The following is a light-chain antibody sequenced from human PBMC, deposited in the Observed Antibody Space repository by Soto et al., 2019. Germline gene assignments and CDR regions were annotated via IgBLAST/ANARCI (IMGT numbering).Light chain of an antibody. Sequence: QSVLTQPPSVSGAPGQRVTISCVGSDSNVGAGYGVHWYQQRPGSGPIVVIYDYNGRPSGVPDRFSGSKSGASASLTISGLEAEDEADYHFQSYDTQLSGVVFGGGTKLTVL. CDR1: DSNVGAGYG. CDR2: DYN. V-gene: IGLV1-40*01. CDR3: QSYDTQLSGVV. J-gene: IGLJ3*02.